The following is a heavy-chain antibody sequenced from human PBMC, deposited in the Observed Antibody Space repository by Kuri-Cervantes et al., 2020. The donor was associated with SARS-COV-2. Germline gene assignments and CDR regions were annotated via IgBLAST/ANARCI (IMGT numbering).Heavy chain of an antibody. J-gene: IGHJ6*03. CDR2: MNPNSGNT. V-gene: IGHV1-8*03. CDR1: GYTFTSYD. CDR3: ARGRARYSSGWLRPDILYYYMDV. D-gene: IGHD6-19*01. Sequence: ASVKVSCKASGYTFTSYDINWVRQATGQGLERMGWMNPNSGNTGYAQKFQGRVTITRNTSISTAYMELSSLRSGDTAVYYCARGRARYSSGWLRPDILYYYMDVWGKGTTVTVFS.